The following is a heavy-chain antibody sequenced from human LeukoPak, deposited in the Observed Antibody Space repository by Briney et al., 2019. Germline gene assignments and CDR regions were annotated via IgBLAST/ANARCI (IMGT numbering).Heavy chain of an antibody. V-gene: IGHV1-2*02. CDR3: ATVSF. CDR2: INPNSGDT. Sequence: ASVTVSFKASGYTFTDYFLHWVRQAPGQGLEWMGWINPNSGDTNSAQKFQGRVTMTEDTSTDTAYMELSSLRSEDTAVYYCATVSFWGQGTLVTVSS. J-gene: IGHJ4*02. D-gene: IGHD1-1*01. CDR1: GYTFTDYF.